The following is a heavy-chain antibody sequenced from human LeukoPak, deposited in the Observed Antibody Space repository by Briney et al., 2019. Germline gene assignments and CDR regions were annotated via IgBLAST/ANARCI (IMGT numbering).Heavy chain of an antibody. CDR2: IYHSGST. D-gene: IGHD4-11*01. CDR3: ARQNSNRIFDY. Sequence: SETLSLTGAVSGYSISSGYYWGWIRQPPGKGLEWIGSIYHSGSTYYNPSLKSRVTISVDTSKNQFSLKLSSVTAADTAVYYCARQNSNRIFDYWGQGTLVTVSS. J-gene: IGHJ4*02. V-gene: IGHV4-38-2*01. CDR1: GYSISSGYY.